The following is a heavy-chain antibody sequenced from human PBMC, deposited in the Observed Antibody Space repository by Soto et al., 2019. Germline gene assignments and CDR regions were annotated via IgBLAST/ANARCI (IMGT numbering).Heavy chain of an antibody. CDR1: GGSISSSSYY. CDR2: IYYSGST. V-gene: IGHV4-39*01. Sequence: ETLSLTCTVSGGSISSSSYYWGWIRQPPGKGLEWIGSIYYSGSTYYNPSLKSRVTISVDTSKNQFSLKLSSVTAADTAVYYCARRLFDYGSGSPDRLDVWGQGTSDTVSS. D-gene: IGHD3-10*01. CDR3: ARRLFDYGSGSPDRLDV. J-gene: IGHJ6*02.